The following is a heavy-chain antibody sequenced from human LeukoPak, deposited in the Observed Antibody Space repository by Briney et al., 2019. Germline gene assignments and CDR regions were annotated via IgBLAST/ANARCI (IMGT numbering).Heavy chain of an antibody. CDR3: ARGRTVLEDIVVVPAAIQGGYFDY. CDR1: GFTFSGHS. D-gene: IGHD2-2*02. Sequence: GGSLRLSCAASGFTFSGHSMNWVRQAPGKGLEWVSYVSDSASSDIYYADSVKGRFTISRDNAKNSLNLQMNSLRAEDTAVYYCARGRTVLEDIVVVPAAIQGGYFDYWGQGTLVTVSS. CDR2: VSDSASSDI. V-gene: IGHV3-21*01. J-gene: IGHJ4*02.